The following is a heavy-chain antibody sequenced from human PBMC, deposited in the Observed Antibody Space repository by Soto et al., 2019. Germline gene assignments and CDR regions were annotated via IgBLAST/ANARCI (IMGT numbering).Heavy chain of an antibody. CDR1: GFTFSSYR. D-gene: IGHD6-19*01. Sequence: PGGSLRLSCAASGFTFSSYRMHWVRQAPGKGLVWVSRINSDGSSTSYADSVKGRFTISRDNAKNTLYLQMNSLRAEDTAVYYCARAPRYRSGWYFDYWGQGTLVTVSS. CDR3: ARAPRYRSGWYFDY. V-gene: IGHV3-74*01. CDR2: INSDGSST. J-gene: IGHJ4*02.